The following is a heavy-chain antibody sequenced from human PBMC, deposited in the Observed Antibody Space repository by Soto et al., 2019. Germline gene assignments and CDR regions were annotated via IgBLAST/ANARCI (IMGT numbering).Heavy chain of an antibody. D-gene: IGHD2-15*01. CDR1: GYTFTGYY. CDR3: ARDGWWTNENWFDP. Sequence: GASVKVSCKASGYTFTGYYMHWVRQAPGQGLEWMGWINPNNGDTNYAQEFQGRVTMTTDTSTSTAYMELRSLRSDDTAVYYCARDGWWTNENWFDPWGQGTLVTVSS. CDR2: INPNNGDT. V-gene: IGHV1-2*02. J-gene: IGHJ5*02.